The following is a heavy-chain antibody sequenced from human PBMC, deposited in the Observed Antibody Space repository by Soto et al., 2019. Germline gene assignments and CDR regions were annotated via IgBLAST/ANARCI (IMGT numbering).Heavy chain of an antibody. CDR1: GYSISSGYY. D-gene: IGHD5-18*01. CDR2: IYRSGST. J-gene: IGHJ6*02. CDR3: ARGGYSYGYYYGMDV. V-gene: IGHV4-38-2*01. Sequence: PSETLSLTCAVSGYSISSGYYWGWIRQPPGKGLEWIGSIYRSGSTYYNPSLKSRVTISVDTSKNQFSLKLSSVTAADTAVYYCARGGYSYGYYYGMDVWGQGTTVTVSS.